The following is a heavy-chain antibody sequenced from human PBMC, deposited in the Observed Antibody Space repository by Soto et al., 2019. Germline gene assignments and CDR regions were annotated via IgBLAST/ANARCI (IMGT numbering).Heavy chain of an antibody. Sequence: EVQLLESGGGLVQPGGTLRLSCAASGFTFTSYAMSWVRQAPGKGLEWVSEISASGGSTNYADSVKGRFTISRDNSKNTLYLQMNSLRVEDKAAYYCAKDQGARQIFRVVALTVCDYWGQGTLVTVSS. D-gene: IGHD3-3*01. CDR1: GFTFTSYA. CDR2: ISASGGST. CDR3: AKDQGARQIFRVVALTVCDY. V-gene: IGHV3-23*01. J-gene: IGHJ4*02.